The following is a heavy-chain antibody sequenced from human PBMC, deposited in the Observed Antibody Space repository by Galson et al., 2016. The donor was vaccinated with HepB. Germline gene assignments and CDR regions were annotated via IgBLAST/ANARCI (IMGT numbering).Heavy chain of an antibody. Sequence: SVKVSCKASGYSFTNHFLHWVRRGPGKGLEWMGWINPQNGDPSYAQKFRGRVTMTLDASITTAYLEVSDLTSDDTAVYYCARWPTLPHCDEKNCYGGVWFDPWGQGTLVTVSS. CDR1: GYSFTNHF. D-gene: IGHD2-15*01. CDR3: ARWPTLPHCDEKNCYGGVWFDP. J-gene: IGHJ5*02. V-gene: IGHV1-2*02. CDR2: INPQNGDP.